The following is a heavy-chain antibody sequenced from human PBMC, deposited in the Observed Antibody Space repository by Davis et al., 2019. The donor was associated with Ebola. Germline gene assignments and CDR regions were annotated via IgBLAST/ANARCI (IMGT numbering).Heavy chain of an antibody. CDR2: IYYSGST. V-gene: IGHV4-59*08. CDR3: ARHRGVAIMSHAFDI. CDR1: GGSISGYY. J-gene: IGHJ3*02. D-gene: IGHD5-24*01. Sequence: MPSETLSLTCTVSGGSISGYYWSWIRQPPGKGLEWIGYIYYSGSTNYNPSLKSRVTISVDTSKNQFSLKLSSVTAADTAVYYCARHRGVAIMSHAFDIWGQGTMVTVSS.